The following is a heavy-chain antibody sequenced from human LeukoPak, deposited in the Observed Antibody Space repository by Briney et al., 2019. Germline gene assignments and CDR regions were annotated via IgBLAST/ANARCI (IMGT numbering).Heavy chain of an antibody. CDR3: TTCSGGSCSYGY. V-gene: IGHV1-69*05. CDR2: IIPIFGTA. CDR1: GGTFSSYA. Sequence: SVKVSCKASGGTFSSYAISWVRQAPGQGLEWMGRIIPIFGTANYAQKFQGRVTITTDESTSTAYMELSSLRSEDTAVYYCTTCSGGSCSYGYWGQGTLVTVSS. D-gene: IGHD2-15*01. J-gene: IGHJ4*02.